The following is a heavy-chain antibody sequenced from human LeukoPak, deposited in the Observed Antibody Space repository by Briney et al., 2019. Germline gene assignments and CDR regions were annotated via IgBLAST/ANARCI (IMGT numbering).Heavy chain of an antibody. J-gene: IGHJ4*02. D-gene: IGHD3-16*01. CDR1: GGSISSYY. V-gene: IGHV4-4*07. CDR3: ARDYAEVSGAYFDY. Sequence: PSETLSLTCTVSGGSISSYYWSWIRQPAGKGLEWIGRIYTSGSTNYNPSLKSRVTMSVDTSKNQFSLKLSSVTAADTAVYYCARDYAEVSGAYFDYWGQGTLVTVSA. CDR2: IYTSGST.